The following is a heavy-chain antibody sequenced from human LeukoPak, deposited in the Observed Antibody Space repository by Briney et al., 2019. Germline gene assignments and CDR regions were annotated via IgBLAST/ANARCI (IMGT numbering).Heavy chain of an antibody. D-gene: IGHD3-10*01. V-gene: IGHV3-66*04. J-gene: IGHJ4*02. CDR2: IYSGGST. Sequence: PGGSLRLSCAASGFTVSSNYMSWVRQAPGKGLEWVSVIYSGGSTYYADSVKGRFTISRDNSKNTLYLQMNSLRAEDTAVYYCARRITMVRGVMGPFDYWGQGTLVTVSS. CDR3: ARRITMVRGVMGPFDY. CDR1: GFTVSSNY.